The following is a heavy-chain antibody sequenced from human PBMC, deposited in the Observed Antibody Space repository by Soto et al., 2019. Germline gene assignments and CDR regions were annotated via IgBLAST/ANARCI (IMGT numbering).Heavy chain of an antibody. D-gene: IGHD3-10*01. V-gene: IGHV1-58*01. CDR1: GFTFTSSA. J-gene: IGHJ6*02. CDR3: AADSPGSSLYGMDV. CDR2: IVVGSGNT. Sequence: SVKVSCKXSGFTFTSSAVQWVRQARGQRLEWIGWIVVGSGNTNYAQKFQERVTITRDMSTSTAYMELSSLRSEDTAVYYCAADSPGSSLYGMDVWGQGTTVTVSS.